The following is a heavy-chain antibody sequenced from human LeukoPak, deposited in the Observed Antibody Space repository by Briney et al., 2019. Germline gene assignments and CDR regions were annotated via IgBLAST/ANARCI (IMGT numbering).Heavy chain of an antibody. D-gene: IGHD1-7*01. Sequence: SETLSLTCTVSGYSISSGYYWGWIRQPPGKVLEWIGSIYHSGSTYYNPSLKSRVTISIDTSKNQFSLKLSSVTAADTAVYYCARVNWNYIPHFDYWGQGTLVTVSS. CDR1: GYSISSGYY. J-gene: IGHJ4*02. V-gene: IGHV4-38-2*02. CDR2: IYHSGST. CDR3: ARVNWNYIPHFDY.